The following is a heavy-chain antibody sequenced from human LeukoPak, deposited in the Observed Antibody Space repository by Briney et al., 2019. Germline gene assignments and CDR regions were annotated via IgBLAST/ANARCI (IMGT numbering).Heavy chain of an antibody. CDR2: INPNSGGT. CDR1: GYTFTAYY. Sequence: ASVKVSCKASGYTFTAYYMHWVRQAPGQGLEWMGWINPNSGGTNYAQKFQGRVTMTRDTSISTAYMELSRLRSDDTAVYYCARDGEPDFYYYYMDVWGKGTTVTVSS. V-gene: IGHV1-2*02. CDR3: ARDGEPDFYYYYMDV. D-gene: IGHD4-17*01. J-gene: IGHJ6*03.